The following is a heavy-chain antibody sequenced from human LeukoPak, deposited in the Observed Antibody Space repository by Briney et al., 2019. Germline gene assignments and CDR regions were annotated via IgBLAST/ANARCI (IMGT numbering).Heavy chain of an antibody. J-gene: IGHJ6*02. Sequence: SQTLSLTWTVSGGSISSGDYYWSWIRQPPGKGLEWIGYIYYSGSTYYNPSLKSRVTISVDTSKNQFSLKLSSVTAADTAVYYCARAAGSGSYYYRANGMDVWGQGTTVTVSS. D-gene: IGHD3-10*01. CDR1: GGSISSGDYY. CDR2: IYYSGST. V-gene: IGHV4-30-4*01. CDR3: ARAAGSGSYYYRANGMDV.